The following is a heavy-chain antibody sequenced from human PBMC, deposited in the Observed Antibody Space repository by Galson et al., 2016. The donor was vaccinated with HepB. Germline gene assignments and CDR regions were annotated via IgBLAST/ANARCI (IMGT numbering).Heavy chain of an antibody. V-gene: IGHV1-8*01. J-gene: IGHJ4*02. CDR1: GYTFTNYD. CDR3: ARGIRNLLYSDY. D-gene: IGHD1-14*01. CDR2: MNPSSANT. Sequence: SVKVSCKASGYTFTNYDITWVRQAPGQGLEWMGWMNPSSANTGYAQKFRGRVTMTSDTSISTAFMELSSLTSEDTAIYYCARGIRNLLYSDYWAQGTLVTVAS.